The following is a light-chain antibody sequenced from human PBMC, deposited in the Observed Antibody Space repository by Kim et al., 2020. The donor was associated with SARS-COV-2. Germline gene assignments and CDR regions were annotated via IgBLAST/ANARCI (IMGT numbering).Light chain of an antibody. V-gene: IGLV3-21*04. Sequence: SYELTQPPSVSVAPGKTASISCGGHNIETKSVHWYQLKPGQAPVLVIYYDYDRPSGLPSRFSGSKSGDTATLTISRVEAGDEADYYCQVWDGDSDHRVFGGGTKLTVL. CDR3: QVWDGDSDHRV. CDR2: YDY. CDR1: NIETKS. J-gene: IGLJ3*02.